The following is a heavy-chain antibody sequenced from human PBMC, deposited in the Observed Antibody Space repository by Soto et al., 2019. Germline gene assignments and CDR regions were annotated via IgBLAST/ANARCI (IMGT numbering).Heavy chain of an antibody. CDR3: ARTYNWNDEFDAFDI. D-gene: IGHD1-1*01. V-gene: IGHV3-30-3*01. J-gene: IGHJ3*02. CDR1: GFTFSSYA. CDR2: ISYDGSNK. Sequence: QVQLVESGGGVVQPGRSLRLSCAASGFTFSSYAIHWVRQAPGKGLEWVAVISYDGSNKYYADSVKGRFTISRDNSKNTLYLQMNSLRAEDTAVYYCARTYNWNDEFDAFDIWGQGTMVTVSS.